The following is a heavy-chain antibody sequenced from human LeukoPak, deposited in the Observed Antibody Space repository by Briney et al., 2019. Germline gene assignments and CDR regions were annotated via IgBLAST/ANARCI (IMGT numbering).Heavy chain of an antibody. Sequence: PGGSLRLSCAASGFTFSDYYMSWIRQAPGKGLEWVSYISGSGSTIYYADSVKGRFTISRDNAKNSLYLQMNSLRAEDAAVYYCARDGRTLGGSYYYGMDVWGQGTTVTVSS. J-gene: IGHJ6*02. CDR1: GFTFSDYY. CDR2: ISGSGSTI. D-gene: IGHD2-15*01. CDR3: ARDGRTLGGSYYYGMDV. V-gene: IGHV3-11*01.